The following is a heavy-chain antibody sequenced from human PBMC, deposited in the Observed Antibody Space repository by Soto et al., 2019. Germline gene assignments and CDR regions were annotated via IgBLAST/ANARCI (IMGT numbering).Heavy chain of an antibody. J-gene: IGHJ5*02. V-gene: IGHV3-7*01. D-gene: IGHD3-16*01. CDR1: GFTFSSYW. Sequence: EVQLVESGGGLVQPGGSLRLSCAASGFTFSSYWMSWVRQAPGKGLEWVANIKQDGSEKYYVDSVKGRFTISKDNAKNALYLQMHSLRAEDTAVYYCARDSDWGWFDPWGQGTLVTVSS. CDR3: ARDSDWGWFDP. CDR2: IKQDGSEK.